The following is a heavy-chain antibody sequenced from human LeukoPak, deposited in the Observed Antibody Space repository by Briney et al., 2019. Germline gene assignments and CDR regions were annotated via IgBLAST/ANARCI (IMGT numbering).Heavy chain of an antibody. CDR1: GYPFTSYD. J-gene: IGHJ2*01. V-gene: IGHV1-8*01. CDR2: MNPNSGNI. CDR3: AREGLDL. Sequence: GASVTVSCKASGYPFTSYDINWVRQAPGQGLEWMGYMNPNSGNIGYGLKFQGRVTMTWDTSISTAYMEMFSLRSEDTAVYYCAREGLDLWGRGTLVTVSS.